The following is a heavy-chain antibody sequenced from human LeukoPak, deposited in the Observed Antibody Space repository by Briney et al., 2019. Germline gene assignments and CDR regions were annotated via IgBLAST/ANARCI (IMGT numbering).Heavy chain of an antibody. V-gene: IGHV4-34*01. D-gene: IGHD1-7*01. CDR1: GGSFSGYY. J-gene: IGHJ3*02. CDR3: ARGEYNWNYGLVFDI. CDR2: INHSGST. Sequence: SETLSLTCAVYGGSFSGYYWSWIRQPPGKGLEWIGEINHSGSTNYNPSLTSRVTISVDTSKNQFSVKLSSVTAADTAVYYCARGEYNWNYGLVFDIWGQGTMVTVSS.